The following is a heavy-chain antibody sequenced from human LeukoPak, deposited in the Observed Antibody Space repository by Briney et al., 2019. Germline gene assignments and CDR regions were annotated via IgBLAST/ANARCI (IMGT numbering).Heavy chain of an antibody. V-gene: IGHV3-64D*09. Sequence: GGSLRLSCSASGFPFSSYAMHWVRQAPGKGLEYVSAISDSGGSTYYADSVKGRFTISRDNSKNTLYLQMSSLRAEDTAVYFCVRGYSFGPYGMDVWGQGTPFTVSS. CDR2: ISDSGGST. CDR1: GFPFSSYA. D-gene: IGHD2-15*01. CDR3: VRGYSFGPYGMDV. J-gene: IGHJ6*02.